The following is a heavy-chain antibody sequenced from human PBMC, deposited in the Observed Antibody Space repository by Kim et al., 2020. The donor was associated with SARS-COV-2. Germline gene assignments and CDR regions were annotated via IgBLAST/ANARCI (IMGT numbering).Heavy chain of an antibody. CDR1: GGSISSYY. CDR2: IYYSGST. V-gene: IGHV4-59*01. CDR3: ATSPRLRAAAEVGWFDP. Sequence: SETLSLTCTVSGGSISSYYWSWIRQPPGKGLEWIGYIYYSGSTNYNPSLKSRVTISVDTSKNHFSLKLSSVTAADTAVYYCATSPRLRAAAEVGWFDPWGQGTLVTVSS. J-gene: IGHJ5*02. D-gene: IGHD6-13*01.